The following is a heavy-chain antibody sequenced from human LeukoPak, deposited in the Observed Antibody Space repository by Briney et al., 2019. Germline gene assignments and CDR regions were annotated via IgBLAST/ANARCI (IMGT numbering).Heavy chain of an antibody. CDR1: GGSISSGSYY. J-gene: IGHJ3*02. CDR2: IYTSGST. V-gene: IGHV4-61*02. D-gene: IGHD4-17*01. Sequence: SETLSLTCTVSGGSISSGSYYWSWIRQPAGKGLEWIGRIYTSGSTNYNPSLKSRVTISVDTSKNQFSLRLSSVTAADTAVYYCARQLVGTVTAFDIWGQGTMVTVSS. CDR3: ARQLVGTVTAFDI.